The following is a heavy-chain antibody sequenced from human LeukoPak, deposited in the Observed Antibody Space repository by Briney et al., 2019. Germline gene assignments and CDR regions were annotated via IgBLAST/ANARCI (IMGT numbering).Heavy chain of an antibody. CDR3: ARASSGSGSHPRVFDYYYYGMDV. D-gene: IGHD1-26*01. CDR1: GGTFSSYA. Sequence: SVKVSCKASGGTFSSYAISWVRQAPGQGLEWMGRIIPILGIANYAQKFQGRVTITADKSTSTAYMELSSLRSEDTAVYYCARASSGSGSHPRVFDYYYYGMDVWGQGTTVTVSS. CDR2: IIPILGIA. J-gene: IGHJ6*02. V-gene: IGHV1-69*04.